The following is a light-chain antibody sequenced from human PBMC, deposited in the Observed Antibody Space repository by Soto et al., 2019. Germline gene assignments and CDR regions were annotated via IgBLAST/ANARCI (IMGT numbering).Light chain of an antibody. V-gene: IGLV2-8*01. Sequence: QSVVTHPPSASGAPGRSVTISCTGTSSDVGGYNYVSWYQHHPGKAPQLIIYAVTQRPSAVPDRFSGSKSGNTASLTVSGLQAEDEADYCWRPYAGSNKSVFGNGPKATV. J-gene: IGLJ1*01. CDR1: SSDVGGYNY. CDR3: RPYAGSNKSV. CDR2: AVT.